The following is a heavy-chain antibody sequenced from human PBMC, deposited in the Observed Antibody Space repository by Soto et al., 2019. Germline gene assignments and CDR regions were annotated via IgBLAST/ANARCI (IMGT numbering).Heavy chain of an antibody. CDR3: ARGHFDSRGYSNALDY. V-gene: IGHV4-61*03. J-gene: IGHJ4*02. CDR2: IYYSGST. CDR1: GGSISSGGYF. Sequence: SETLSLTCTVSGGSISSGGYFWSWIRQHPGKELEWIGYIYYSGSTNYNPSLKSRVTISLDMSKNHVSLKLRSVNVADSAIYYCARGHFDSRGYSNALDYWGQGIQVTVSS. D-gene: IGHD3-22*01.